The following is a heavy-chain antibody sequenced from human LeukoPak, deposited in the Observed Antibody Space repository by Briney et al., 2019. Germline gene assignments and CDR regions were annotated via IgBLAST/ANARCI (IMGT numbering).Heavy chain of an antibody. CDR3: ARDNGENYHTAFDY. CDR2: IHGDGRTT. CDR1: GLTFSCYW. J-gene: IGHJ4*02. D-gene: IGHD2-8*01. V-gene: IGHV3-74*01. Sequence: GGSLRLSCAASGLTFSCYWIHWVRQVPGKGLVWVSRIHGDGRTTTYADSVKGRFTISRDNAKNTLYLQMNSVRADDTVVYYCARDNGENYHTAFDYWGQGTLVTVSS.